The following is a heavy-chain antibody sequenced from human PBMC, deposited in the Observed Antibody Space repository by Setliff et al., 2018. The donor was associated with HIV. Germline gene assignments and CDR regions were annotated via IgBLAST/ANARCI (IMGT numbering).Heavy chain of an antibody. V-gene: IGHV3-15*01. J-gene: IGHJ3*02. CDR3: TTDIHYSESFIVVAIGARREDAFDI. CDR2: IKSKIDGGTR. D-gene: IGHD3-22*01. Sequence: KSGGSLRLSCAASGFTFSNAWMSWVRQAPGKGLEWVGRIKSKIDGGTRDYAAPVKGRFSLSRDDSKNTRYLQMNSLKTEDTAVYYCTTDIHYSESFIVVAIGARREDAFDIWGQGTMVTVSS. CDR1: GFTFSNAW.